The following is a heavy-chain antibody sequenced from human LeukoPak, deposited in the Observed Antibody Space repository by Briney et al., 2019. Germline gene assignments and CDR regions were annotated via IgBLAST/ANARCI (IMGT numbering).Heavy chain of an antibody. CDR1: GFTFSSYW. CDR3: ARELVGATNYYDY. D-gene: IGHD1-26*01. J-gene: IGHJ4*02. Sequence: GGSLRLSCAASGFTFSSYWMSWVRQAPGKGLEWVANIKQDGSEKYYVDSVKGRFTISRDNAKNSLYLQMNSLRAEDTAVYYCARELVGATNYYDYWGQGTLVTVSS. CDR2: IKQDGSEK. V-gene: IGHV3-7*01.